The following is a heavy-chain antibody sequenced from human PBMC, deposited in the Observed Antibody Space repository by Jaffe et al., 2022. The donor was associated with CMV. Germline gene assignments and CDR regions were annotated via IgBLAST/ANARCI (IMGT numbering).Heavy chain of an antibody. CDR3: ARDSLPIVVVTAIPGAFFDY. Sequence: QVQLVQSGAEVKKPGASVKVSCKASGYTFTSYYMHWVRQAPGQGLEWMGIINPSGGSTSYAQKFQGRVTMTRDTSTSTVYMELSSLRSEDTAVYYCARDSLPIVVVTAIPGAFFDYWGQGTLVTVSS. V-gene: IGHV1-46*01. J-gene: IGHJ4*02. D-gene: IGHD2-21*02. CDR1: GYTFTSYY. CDR2: INPSGGST.